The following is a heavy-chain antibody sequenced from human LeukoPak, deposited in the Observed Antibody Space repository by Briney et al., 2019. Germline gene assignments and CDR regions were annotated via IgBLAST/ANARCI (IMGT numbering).Heavy chain of an antibody. D-gene: IGHD6-13*01. CDR3: ARGPAAAGIDLGY. J-gene: IGHJ4*02. V-gene: IGHV1-2*02. Sequence: ASVKVSCKASGYTFTGYYMHXVXXAPGXGXXXXGWINPNSGGTNYAQKFQGRXTMTRXXSISTAYMELSRLRSDDTAVYYCARGPAAAGIDLGYWGQGTLVTVSS. CDR2: INPNSGGT. CDR1: GYTFTGYY.